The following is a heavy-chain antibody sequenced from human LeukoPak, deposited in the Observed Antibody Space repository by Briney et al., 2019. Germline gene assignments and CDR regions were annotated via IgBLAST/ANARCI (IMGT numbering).Heavy chain of an antibody. V-gene: IGHV3-23*01. CDR3: AKAPISGYSYGYVDY. Sequence: GGSLRLSCAASGFTFSSYAISWVRQAPGKGLDWVSSIGASGGSTYYADSVKGRFTISRDNSKNTLYLQMNSLRAEDTAIYYCAKAPISGYSYGYVDYWGQGTLVTVSS. J-gene: IGHJ4*02. D-gene: IGHD5-18*01. CDR1: GFTFSSYA. CDR2: IGASGGST.